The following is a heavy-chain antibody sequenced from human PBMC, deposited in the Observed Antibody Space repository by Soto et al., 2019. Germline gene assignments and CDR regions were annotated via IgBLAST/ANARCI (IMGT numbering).Heavy chain of an antibody. J-gene: IGHJ6*02. Sequence: SVKVSCKASGGTFSSYAISWVRQAPGQGLGWMGGIIPIPGTANYAQKFQGRVTITADESTSTAHMELSSLRSEDTAVYYCARSQGSSTSLEIYYYYYYGMDVWGQGTTVTVSS. V-gene: IGHV1-69*13. CDR2: IIPIPGTA. CDR1: GGTFSSYA. D-gene: IGHD2-2*01. CDR3: ARSQGSSTSLEIYYYYYYGMDV.